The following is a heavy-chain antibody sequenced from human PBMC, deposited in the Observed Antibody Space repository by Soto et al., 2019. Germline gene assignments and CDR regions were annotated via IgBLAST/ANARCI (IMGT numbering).Heavy chain of an antibody. CDR2: NNAGNGNT. CDR3: ARDACSWYLDD. CDR1: GYTFTSYA. V-gene: IGHV1-3*01. J-gene: IGHJ4*02. D-gene: IGHD2-15*01. Sequence: QVQLVQSGAEVKKPGASVKVSCKASGYTFTSYAMHWVRQAPGQRLEWLGWNNAGNGNTKYSQKFQGRGTITRDTAGCTAYMDLSSLSPADTAVYYGARDACSWYLDDWGQGTLVTVAS.